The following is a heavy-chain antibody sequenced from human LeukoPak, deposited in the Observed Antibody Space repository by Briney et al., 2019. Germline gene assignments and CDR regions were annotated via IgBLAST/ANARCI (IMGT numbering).Heavy chain of an antibody. V-gene: IGHV4-61*02. CDR3: ARDAEYCSSTSCYILHYYGMDV. CDR2: IYTSGST. J-gene: IGHJ6*02. Sequence: SQTLSLTCTVSGGSISSGSYYWSWIRQPAGKGLEWIGRIYTSGSTNYNPSLKSRVTISVDTSKNQFSLKLSSVTAADTAVYYCARDAEYCSSTSCYILHYYGMDVWGQGTTVTVSS. CDR1: GGSISSGSYY. D-gene: IGHD2-2*01.